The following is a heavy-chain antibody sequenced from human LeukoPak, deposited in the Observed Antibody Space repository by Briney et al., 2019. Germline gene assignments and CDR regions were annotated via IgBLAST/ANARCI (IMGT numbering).Heavy chain of an antibody. CDR1: GFTFSIYW. Sequence: GGSLRLSCAASGFTFSIYWMSWVRQAPGKGLEWMANLNVDGSEKYYVDSVKGRFTISRDNAKNSLFLRMSSLRVEDTDVYYCARGGAPGTAGYWGQGTLVTVSS. D-gene: IGHD6-13*01. CDR3: ARGGAPGTAGY. V-gene: IGHV3-7*04. CDR2: LNVDGSEK. J-gene: IGHJ4*02.